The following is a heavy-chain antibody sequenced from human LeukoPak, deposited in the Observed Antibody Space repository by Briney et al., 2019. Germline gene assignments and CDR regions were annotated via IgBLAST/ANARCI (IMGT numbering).Heavy chain of an antibody. V-gene: IGHV4-59*01. CDR1: CGSISTYY. D-gene: IGHD2/OR15-2a*01. Sequence: SETLSLTCTVSCGSISTYYWSWIRQPPGKGLEWIGYIYYSGSTNYNPSLKSRVTISVDTSKNQFSLKLSSVAAADTSVYFCAGGATSLSYVDSRGQGTLVTVSS. CDR3: AGGATSLSYVDS. CDR2: IYYSGST. J-gene: IGHJ4*02.